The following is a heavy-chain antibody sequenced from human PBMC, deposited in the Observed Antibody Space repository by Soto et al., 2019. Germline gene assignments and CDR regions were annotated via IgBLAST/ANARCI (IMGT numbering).Heavy chain of an antibody. V-gene: IGHV1-69*02. CDR1: GGTFSSYT. D-gene: IGHD1-20*01. CDR3: ASSITGTGGA. J-gene: IGHJ5*02. CDR2: IIPILGIA. Sequence: VQLKQSGAEVKKTGSSVKVSCKASGGTFSSYTISWVREAPGQGLEWMGRIIPILGIANYAQKFQGRVTITADKSTSTAYMELSSLRSEDTAVYYCASSITGTGGAWGQGTLVTVSS.